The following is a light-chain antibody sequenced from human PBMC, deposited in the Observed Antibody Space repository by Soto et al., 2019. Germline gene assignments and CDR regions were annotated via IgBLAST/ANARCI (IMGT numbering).Light chain of an antibody. J-gene: IGKJ2*01. Sequence: AIRMTQSPSSFSASTGDRVTITCRASQGISSYLAWYQQKPGKAPKLLIYAASTLQSVVPSSFSGSGSGTDFTLTISCLQSEDFATYYCQQYYSYPYTFGQGTKLEIK. V-gene: IGKV1-8*01. CDR3: QQYYSYPYT. CDR1: QGISSY. CDR2: AAS.